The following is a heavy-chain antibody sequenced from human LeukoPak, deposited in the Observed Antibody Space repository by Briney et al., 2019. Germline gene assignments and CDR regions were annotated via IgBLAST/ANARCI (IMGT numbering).Heavy chain of an antibody. CDR2: INHSGST. V-gene: IGHV4-34*01. J-gene: IGHJ4*02. CDR3: ARETCSSTSCYFDY. Sequence: SETLSLTCAVYGGSFSGYYWSWIRQPPGKGLEWIGEINHSGSTNYNPSLKSRVTISVDTSKNQFSLKLSSVTAADTAVYYCARETCSSTSCYFDYWGQGTLVTVSS. CDR1: GGSFSGYY. D-gene: IGHD2-2*01.